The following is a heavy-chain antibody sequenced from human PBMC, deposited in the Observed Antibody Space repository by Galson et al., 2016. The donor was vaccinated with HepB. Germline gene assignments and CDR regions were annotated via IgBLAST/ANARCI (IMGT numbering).Heavy chain of an antibody. Sequence: QSGAEVKKPGESLQISCKASGYRFSTYWIGWVRQMPGRGLEWMAMIYPNDSDTRYNPSLEGHVIMSVDKSINTAYLQWRVLKPSDSGIYFCARTSGFPWGQGTQVTVSS. CDR3: ARTSGFP. D-gene: IGHD5-12*01. CDR2: IYPNDSDT. J-gene: IGHJ5*02. CDR1: GYRFSTYW. V-gene: IGHV5-51*03.